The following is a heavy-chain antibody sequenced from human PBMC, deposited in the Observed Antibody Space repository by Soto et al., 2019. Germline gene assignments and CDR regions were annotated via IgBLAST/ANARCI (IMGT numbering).Heavy chain of an antibody. V-gene: IGHV3-21*01. D-gene: IGHD2-2*02. CDR3: AREYTAWPLAYGLGV. J-gene: IGHJ6*02. CDR2: ISSRSDI. Sequence: LRLSSVGSGFTFRTYSINWVRQAPGKGLEWVSSISSRSDIYYADSVKGRFTISRDNAKNSVSLQMNSLRAEDTAVYYCAREYTAWPLAYGLGVCGQRHTVTVS. CDR1: GFTFRTYS.